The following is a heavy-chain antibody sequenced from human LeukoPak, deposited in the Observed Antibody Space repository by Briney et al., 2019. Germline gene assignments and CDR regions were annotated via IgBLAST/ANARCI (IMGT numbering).Heavy chain of an antibody. D-gene: IGHD2-2*03. Sequence: ASVKVSCKASGYAFTSYDINWVRQATGQGLEWMGWMNPNSGNTGYAQKFQGRVTMTRNTSISTAYMELSSLRSEDTAVYYCARVGLDIVVVPAASDNWSDPRGQGTLVTVSS. CDR2: MNPNSGNT. CDR1: GYAFTSYD. J-gene: IGHJ5*02. V-gene: IGHV1-8*01. CDR3: ARVGLDIVVVPAASDNWSDP.